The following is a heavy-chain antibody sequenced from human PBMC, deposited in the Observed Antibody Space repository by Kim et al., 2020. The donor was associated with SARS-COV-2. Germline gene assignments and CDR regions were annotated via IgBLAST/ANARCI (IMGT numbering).Heavy chain of an antibody. CDR2: INAGNYVT. V-gene: IGHV1-3*01. Sequence: ASVKVSCKASGFSVSRNAVHWVRQAPGQGLEWMGWINAGNYVTKYSQQLEGRVTITRDTSATTVYMEVSGLTSEDTAVYYCASPSDYGLGYNNNGLDVWGQGTTVIVSS. CDR3: ASPSDYGLGYNNNGLDV. D-gene: IGHD4-17*01. J-gene: IGHJ6*02. CDR1: GFSVSRNA.